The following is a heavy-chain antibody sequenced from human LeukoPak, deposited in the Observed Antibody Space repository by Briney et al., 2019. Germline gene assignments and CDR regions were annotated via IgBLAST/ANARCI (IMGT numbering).Heavy chain of an antibody. CDR3: ARDAPAFCGGDCYRSGDAFDI. Sequence: SETLSLTCTVSDASFSSDNYYWSWIRQPPGKGLEWIGYVYYSGSTNYNPSLTSRVTISIDTSKNQFSLNLSSVTAADTAVYYCARDAPAFCGGDCYRSGDAFDIWGKGTMVTVSS. D-gene: IGHD2-21*02. V-gene: IGHV4-61*01. CDR1: DASFSSDNYY. J-gene: IGHJ3*02. CDR2: VYYSGST.